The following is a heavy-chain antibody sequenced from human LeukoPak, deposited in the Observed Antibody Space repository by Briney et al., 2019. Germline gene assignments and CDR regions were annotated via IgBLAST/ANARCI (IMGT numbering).Heavy chain of an antibody. CDR3: AKIYYYDSSVYFPHDAFDI. J-gene: IGHJ3*02. CDR1: GFTFSSYG. CDR2: IGGSGGSGGST. V-gene: IGHV3-23*01. D-gene: IGHD3-22*01. Sequence: PGGSLRLSCAASGFTFSSYGMHWVRQAPGKGLEWVSVIGGSGGSGGSTYSADSVKGRFTISRDNSKNTLYLQMNSLRAEDTAVYYCAKIYYYDSSVYFPHDAFDIWGQGTMVTVSS.